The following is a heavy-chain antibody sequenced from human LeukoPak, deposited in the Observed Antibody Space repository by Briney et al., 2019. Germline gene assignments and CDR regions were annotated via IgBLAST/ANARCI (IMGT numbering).Heavy chain of an antibody. Sequence: GGSLRLSCAASGFTFSSYWMHWVRQAPGKGLVWVSRINSDGSSTSYADSVKGRFTISRDNAKNMLWLQMNSLRAEDTAVYYCAKDLSVDSYFDYWGQGTLVTVSS. J-gene: IGHJ4*02. CDR3: AKDLSVDSYFDY. CDR1: GFTFSSYW. D-gene: IGHD2-15*01. V-gene: IGHV3-74*01. CDR2: INSDGSST.